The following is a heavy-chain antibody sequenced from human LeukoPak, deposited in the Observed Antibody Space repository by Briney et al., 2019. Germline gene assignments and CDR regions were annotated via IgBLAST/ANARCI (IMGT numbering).Heavy chain of an antibody. D-gene: IGHD3-22*01. CDR3: ARDRTYYYDSSGYYGRFWFDP. V-gene: IGHV1-2*02. J-gene: IGHJ5*02. CDR1: GYTFTGYY. CDR2: INPNSGGT. Sequence: ASVKVSCKASGYTFTGYYMHWVRQAPGQGLEWMGWINPNSGGTNYAQKFQGRVTMTRDTSTSTVYMEVSSLRSEGTAVYYCARDRTYYYDSSGYYGRFWFDPWGQGTLVTVSS.